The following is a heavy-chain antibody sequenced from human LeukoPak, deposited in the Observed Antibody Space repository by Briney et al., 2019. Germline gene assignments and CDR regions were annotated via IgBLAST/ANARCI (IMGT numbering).Heavy chain of an antibody. CDR3: AKDIPTYYYDSSGLDY. Sequence: GGSLRLSCAASGFTFSNYAMSWVRQAPGKGLEWVSTISGSGGSTYYADSVKGRFTISRDNSKNTLYLQMNSLRAEDTAVYYCAKDIPTYYYDSSGLDYWGQGTLVTVSS. CDR1: GFTFSNYA. J-gene: IGHJ4*02. D-gene: IGHD3-22*01. CDR2: ISGSGGST. V-gene: IGHV3-23*01.